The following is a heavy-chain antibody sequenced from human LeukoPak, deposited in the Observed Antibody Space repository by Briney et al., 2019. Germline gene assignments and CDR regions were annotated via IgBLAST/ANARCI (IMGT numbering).Heavy chain of an antibody. J-gene: IGHJ5*02. Sequence: GGSLRLSCAASGFTFSSYSMNWVRQAPGKGLEWVALIWRDGSKKFYVDSVKGRFTISRDNSKNTLYLQMNSLRAEDTAVYYCAREEVNYFDNSGYYNAWGQGTLVTVSS. D-gene: IGHD3-22*01. CDR1: GFTFSSYS. V-gene: IGHV3-33*08. CDR3: AREEVNYFDNSGYYNA. CDR2: IWRDGSKK.